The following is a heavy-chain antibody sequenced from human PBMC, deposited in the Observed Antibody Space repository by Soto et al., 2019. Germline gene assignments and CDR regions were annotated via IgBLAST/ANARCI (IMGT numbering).Heavy chain of an antibody. CDR2: IYYSGST. CDR3: ARCVFP. V-gene: IGHV4-31*03. Sequence: QVQLQASGPGLVKPSQTLSLPCTVSGGSISSGGYYWTWIRQHPGKGLEGTGDIYYSGSTYYDPALESRVTISVDPSNNHFSLKLSSVTAADTAVYYCARCVFPWGQGTLVTVPS. J-gene: IGHJ5*02. CDR1: GGSISSGGYY.